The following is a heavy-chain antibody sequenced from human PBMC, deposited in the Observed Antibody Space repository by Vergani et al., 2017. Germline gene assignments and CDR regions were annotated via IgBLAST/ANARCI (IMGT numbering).Heavy chain of an antibody. Sequence: QLQLQESGPGLVKPSETLTLTCAVSGVSIKSRSYYWGWIRQSPGKGLEWIGSIYDNGNTYYNPSLKSRVAISVDTSKNQVSLNLGSVTAADTAVYYCARNRAIEXAGRMHHYYAIDVWGQGTTVTVSS. J-gene: IGHJ6*02. D-gene: IGHD5-24*01. CDR1: GVSIKSRSYY. CDR2: IYDNGNT. V-gene: IGHV4-39*01. CDR3: ARNRAIEXAGRMHHYYAIDV.